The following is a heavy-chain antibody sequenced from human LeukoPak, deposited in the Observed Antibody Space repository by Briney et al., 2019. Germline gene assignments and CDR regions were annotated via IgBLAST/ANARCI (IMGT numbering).Heavy chain of an antibody. D-gene: IGHD3-10*01. CDR2: INPNSDVT. CDR1: GYTFTDYY. Sequence: ASVKVSCKASGYTFTDYYIHWVRQAPVQGLQYMGWINPNSDVTKYAQKFQGRVTMTRDTSISTAYMELTRLRSDDTAVYYCAIEPSGSGNPGNYWGQGTLVTVSS. J-gene: IGHJ4*02. V-gene: IGHV1-2*02. CDR3: AIEPSGSGNPGNY.